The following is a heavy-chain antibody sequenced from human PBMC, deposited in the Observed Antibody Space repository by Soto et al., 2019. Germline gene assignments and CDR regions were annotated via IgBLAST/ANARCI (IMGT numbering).Heavy chain of an antibody. J-gene: IGHJ3*01. CDR1: GLTVSGTKY. CDR3: ASWREREHAFDG. V-gene: IGHV3-53*01. CDR2: LYDVFGS. D-gene: IGHD1-1*01. Sequence: DVQLVESGGGLIQPGESLRLSCVAFGLTVSGTKYVAWVRQAPGKGLEWVSALYDVFGSFYADSVKGRFTTSSDRSRSTVYLQMNDLRPDDTAVYYCASWREREHAFDGWGQGTAVIVSP.